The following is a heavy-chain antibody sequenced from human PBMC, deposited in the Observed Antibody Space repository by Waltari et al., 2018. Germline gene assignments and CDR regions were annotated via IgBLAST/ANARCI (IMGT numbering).Heavy chain of an antibody. D-gene: IGHD6-13*01. Sequence: QVQLVQSGAEVKKPGSSVKVSCKASGGTFSSYAISWVRQAPGQGLEWMGGIIPILGIANYAQKVQGRVTITADESTSTAYMELSSLRSEDTAVYYCARVGLGQQLEGYFDYWGQGTLVTVSS. CDR1: GGTFSSYA. CDR2: IIPILGIA. V-gene: IGHV1-69*04. J-gene: IGHJ4*02. CDR3: ARVGLGQQLEGYFDY.